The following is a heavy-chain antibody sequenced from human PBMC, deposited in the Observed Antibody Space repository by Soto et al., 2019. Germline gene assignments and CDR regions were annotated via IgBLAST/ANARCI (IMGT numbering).Heavy chain of an antibody. V-gene: IGHV3-33*01. CDR3: ARDEGDSSGYYIDY. CDR1: GFTFSSYG. J-gene: IGHJ4*02. D-gene: IGHD3-22*01. CDR2: IWYDGSNK. Sequence: SGGSLRLSCAASGFTFSSYGMHWVRQAPGKGLEWVAVIWYDGSNKYYADSVKGRFTISRDNSKNTLYLQMNSLRAEDTAVYYCARDEGDSSGYYIDYWGQGTLVTVSS.